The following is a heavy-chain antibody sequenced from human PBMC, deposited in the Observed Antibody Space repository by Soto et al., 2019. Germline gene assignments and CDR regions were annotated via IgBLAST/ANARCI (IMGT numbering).Heavy chain of an antibody. CDR2: MNPINGAT. CDR1: GYDFTAYD. D-gene: IGHD6-13*01. CDR3: GRGPSPRAPAGGTPYYYAMDV. V-gene: IGHV1-8*02. J-gene: IGHJ6*02. Sequence: SVKVSCKASGYDFTAYDINWVRQASVQGLEWMGWMNPINGATGTARRFQGRVSLSRNTATGTAYLELTSLRSDDTAVYYCGRGPSPRAPAGGTPYYYAMDVWGQGTTVTVSS.